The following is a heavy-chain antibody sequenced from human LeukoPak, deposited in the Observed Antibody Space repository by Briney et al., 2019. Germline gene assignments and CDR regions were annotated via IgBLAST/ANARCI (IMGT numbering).Heavy chain of an antibody. V-gene: IGHV4-59*12. CDR1: GGSISHYH. D-gene: IGHD3-16*02. J-gene: IGHJ4*02. CDR2: IYYIGTT. Sequence: SETLSLTCTVSGGSISHYHWSWIRQPPGKGLEWIGNIYYIGTTNYNLSLKSRVTMSVDTSKNQFSLKLSSVTAADTAVYYCAREYDYVWGSYRYRTGGFDYWGQGTLVTVSS. CDR3: AREYDYVWGSYRYRTGGFDY.